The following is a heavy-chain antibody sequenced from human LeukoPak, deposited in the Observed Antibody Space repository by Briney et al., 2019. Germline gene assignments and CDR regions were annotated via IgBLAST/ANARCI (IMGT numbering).Heavy chain of an antibody. V-gene: IGHV4-30-4*08. Sequence: SQTLSLTCTVSGGSISSGDYYWSWIRQPPGKGPEWIGYIYYSGSTYYNPSLKSRVTISVDTSKNQFSLKLSSVTAADTAVYYCAREQLATWFDPWGQGTLVTVSS. CDR3: AREQLATWFDP. D-gene: IGHD6-13*01. CDR1: GGSISSGDYY. J-gene: IGHJ5*02. CDR2: IYYSGST.